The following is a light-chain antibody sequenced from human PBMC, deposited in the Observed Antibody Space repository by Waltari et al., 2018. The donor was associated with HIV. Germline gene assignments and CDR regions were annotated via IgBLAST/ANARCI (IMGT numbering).Light chain of an antibody. CDR3: QQYNSYPYT. CDR1: QSISSW. CDR2: KAS. V-gene: IGKV1-5*03. Sequence: DIQMTQSPSTLSASVGDRVTITCRASQSISSWLAWYQQKPGKAPKLLIYKASSLESGVPSRFSGSGSGSEFTLTISSLQPDDFATYYCQQYNSYPYTFGQGTKLEIK. J-gene: IGKJ2*01.